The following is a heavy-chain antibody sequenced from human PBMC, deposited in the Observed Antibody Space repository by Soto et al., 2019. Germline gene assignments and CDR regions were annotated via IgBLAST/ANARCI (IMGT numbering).Heavy chain of an antibody. CDR2: IWYDGSNK. V-gene: IGHV3-33*01. CDR1: GFTFSSYG. D-gene: IGHD3-22*01. CDR3: ARGSHFYYYHRSGKPVDY. Sequence: GGSLRLSCAASGFTFSSYGMHWVRQAPGKGLEWVAVIWYDGSNKYYADSVKGRFTISRDNSKNTLYLQMNSLRAEDTAVYYCARGSHFYYYHRSGKPVDYWGQGTLVT. J-gene: IGHJ4*02.